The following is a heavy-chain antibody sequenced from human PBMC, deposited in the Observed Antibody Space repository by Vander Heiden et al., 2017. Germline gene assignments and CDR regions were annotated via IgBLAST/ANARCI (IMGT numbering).Heavy chain of an antibody. J-gene: IGHJ4*02. Sequence: QVQLVESGGGVVQPGRSLRLSCAASGFTFSSYAMHWVRQAPGKGLEWVAVISYDGSNKYYADSVKGRFTISRDNSKNTLYLQMNSLRAEDTAVYYCARDRGYSSPNDYWGQGTLVTVSS. D-gene: IGHD6-19*01. V-gene: IGHV3-30*04. CDR3: ARDRGYSSPNDY. CDR2: ISYDGSNK. CDR1: GFTFSSYA.